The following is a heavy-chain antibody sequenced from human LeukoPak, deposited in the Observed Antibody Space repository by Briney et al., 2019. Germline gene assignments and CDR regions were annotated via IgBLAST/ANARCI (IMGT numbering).Heavy chain of an antibody. D-gene: IGHD6-6*01. Sequence: GGSLRLSCAASGLTFSSHTMNWVRLAPGKGLEYISSVTNGGITYYADSVKGRFTISRDNSKNTLYLQMNSLRAEDTAVYYCAQRIAVRPYPFGNWGQGTLVTVSS. CDR3: AQRIAVRPYPFGN. V-gene: IGHV3-23*01. CDR1: GLTFSSHT. J-gene: IGHJ4*02. CDR2: VTNGGIT.